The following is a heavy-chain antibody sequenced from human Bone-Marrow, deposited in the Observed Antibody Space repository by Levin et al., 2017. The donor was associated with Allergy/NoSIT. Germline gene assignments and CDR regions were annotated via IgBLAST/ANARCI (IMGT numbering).Heavy chain of an antibody. Sequence: GESLKISCVASGFTFRDYYMSWIRQAPGKGLEWLSYISPSGGDIFYADSLKGRFTISRDNDKNSLYLQMNSLTADDTAVYFCAREATYGDTTGYKLFDYWGQGARVTVSS. D-gene: IGHD3-22*01. CDR1: GFTFRDYY. V-gene: IGHV3-11*01. CDR2: ISPSGGDI. J-gene: IGHJ4*02. CDR3: AREATYGDTTGYKLFDY.